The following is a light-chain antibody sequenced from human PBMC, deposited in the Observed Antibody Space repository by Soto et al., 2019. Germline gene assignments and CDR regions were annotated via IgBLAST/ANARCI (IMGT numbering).Light chain of an antibody. J-gene: IGKJ1*01. CDR3: QQYRHYPWT. CDR1: QSISSW. Sequence: DIQMTQSPSTLSASVGDRVTITCRASQSISSWLAWYQQKPGKAPKLLIYKASSLESGVPSRFSGSGSGTEFTLTISSLQPDDFATYYCQQYRHYPWTFGQGTKVDIK. CDR2: KAS. V-gene: IGKV1-5*03.